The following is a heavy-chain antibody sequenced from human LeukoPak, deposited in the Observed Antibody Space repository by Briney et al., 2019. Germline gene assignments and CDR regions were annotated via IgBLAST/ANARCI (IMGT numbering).Heavy chain of an antibody. Sequence: WESLKISCKGSGYSFTSSWIGWVRQMPGKGLEWMGIVFPADSDTRYSPSFQGQVTFSPDKSISTAYLQWSSLKASDSAMYYCARHGGAFDYWGQGTLVTVSS. J-gene: IGHJ4*02. CDR3: ARHGGAFDY. D-gene: IGHD4-17*01. CDR2: VFPADSDT. CDR1: GYSFTSSW. V-gene: IGHV5-51*01.